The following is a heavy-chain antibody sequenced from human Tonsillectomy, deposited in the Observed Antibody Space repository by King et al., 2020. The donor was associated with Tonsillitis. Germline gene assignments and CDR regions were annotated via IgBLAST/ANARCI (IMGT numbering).Heavy chain of an antibody. CDR2: ISGSGGST. CDR1: GFTFSSYA. CDR3: AKVSFSGYDFGANAFDI. Sequence: VQLVESGGGLVQPGGSLRLSCAASGFTFSSYAMSWVRQAPGKGLEWVSAISGSGGSTYYADSVKDRFTISRDNSKNTLYLQMNSLRAEDTAVCYCAKVSFSGYDFGANAFDIWGQGTMVTVSS. V-gene: IGHV3-23*04. D-gene: IGHD5-12*01. J-gene: IGHJ3*02.